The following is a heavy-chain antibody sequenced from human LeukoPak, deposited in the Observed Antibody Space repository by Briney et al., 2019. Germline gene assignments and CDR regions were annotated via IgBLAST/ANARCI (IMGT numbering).Heavy chain of an antibody. CDR1: GGSIRSSNW. CDR2: SYHSGGTT. CDR3: ARPTGRGGYPTDPFDI. J-gene: IGHJ3*02. D-gene: IGHD6-25*01. V-gene: IGHV4-4*02. Sequence: GTLSLTCAVSGGSIRSSNWWSWVRQPPGKGVEWIVESYHSGGTTNYNLSLKSRVTISVDKSKNQFSLQLSSVTAADTALYYCARPTGRGGYPTDPFDIWGQGTMVTVSS.